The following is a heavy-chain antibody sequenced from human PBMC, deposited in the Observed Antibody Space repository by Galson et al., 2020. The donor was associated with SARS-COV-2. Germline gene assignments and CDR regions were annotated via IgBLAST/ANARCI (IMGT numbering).Heavy chain of an antibody. CDR3: AKGVEDVVTSFDI. J-gene: IGHJ3*02. CDR2: IFWDGIGT. Sequence: GGSLRLSCAASGFNFDDFTMHWVRQAPGKGLEWVSLIFWDGIGTYYADSVRGRFAISRDNNKSSVFLQMNSLRVDDTALYYCAKGVEDVVTSFDIWGQGTMVIISS. D-gene: IGHD3-16*02. V-gene: IGHV3-43*01. CDR1: GFNFDDFT.